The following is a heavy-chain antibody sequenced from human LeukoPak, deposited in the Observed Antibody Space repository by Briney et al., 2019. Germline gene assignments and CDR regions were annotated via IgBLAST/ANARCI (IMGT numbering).Heavy chain of an antibody. J-gene: IGHJ5*02. V-gene: IGHV1-18*01. Sequence: ASVKLSCKASGYTFTSYGISWVRQAPGQGLEWMGWISAYNGNTNYAQKLQGRVTMTTDTSTSTAYMELRSLRSDDTAVYYCARDGPYNWNDVRWFDPWGQGTLVTVSS. CDR1: GYTFTSYG. D-gene: IGHD1-1*01. CDR3: ARDGPYNWNDVRWFDP. CDR2: ISAYNGNT.